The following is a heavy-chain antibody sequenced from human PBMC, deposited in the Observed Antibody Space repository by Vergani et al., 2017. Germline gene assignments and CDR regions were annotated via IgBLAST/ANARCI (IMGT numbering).Heavy chain of an antibody. J-gene: IGHJ3*01. CDR1: GVSFSTGGQS. CDR2: IYTSGAT. V-gene: IGHV4-61*02. CDR3: ARDGGEYDKDALDV. Sequence: QLHLQESGPGLVKPSQTLSLTCTVSGVSFSTGGQSWTWLRQSAGKGLEWIVRIYTSGATNYNPSLRSRAIMSVDASKKQLSLKLSSVTAEDTAVYYCARDGGEYDKDALDVWGQGTKVTVTS. D-gene: IGHD2-21*01.